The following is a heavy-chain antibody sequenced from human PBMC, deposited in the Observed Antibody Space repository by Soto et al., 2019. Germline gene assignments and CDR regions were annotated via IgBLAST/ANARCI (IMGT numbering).Heavy chain of an antibody. D-gene: IGHD2-15*01. CDR1: GYTFTGYY. V-gene: IGHV1-2*04. J-gene: IGHJ6*02. CDR3: ARGGSGGTRYYYGMDV. Sequence: ASVKVSCKASGYTFTGYYMHWVRQAPGQGLEWMGWINPNSGGTNYAQKFQGWVTMTRDTSISTAYMELSRLRSDDTAVYYCARGGSGGTRYYYGMDVWGQGTTVTVSS. CDR2: INPNSGGT.